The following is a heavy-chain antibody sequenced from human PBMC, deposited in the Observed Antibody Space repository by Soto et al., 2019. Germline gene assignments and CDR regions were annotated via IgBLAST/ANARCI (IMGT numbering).Heavy chain of an antibody. D-gene: IGHD4-4*01. V-gene: IGHV3-74*01. CDR2: INPDGSTT. CDR3: ARVPTTVTTPGMDV. J-gene: IGHJ6*02. CDR1: GFTFSSYW. Sequence: GGSLRLSCAASGFTFSSYWMNWVRQAPGEGLMWVSRINPDGSTTSYADSVKGRFTISRDNAKNTLYLQMNSLRVEDTAVYYCARVPTTVTTPGMDVWGQGTTVTVSS.